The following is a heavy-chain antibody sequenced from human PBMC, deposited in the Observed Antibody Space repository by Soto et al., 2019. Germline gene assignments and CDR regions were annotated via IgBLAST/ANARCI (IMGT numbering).Heavy chain of an antibody. V-gene: IGHV1-3*05. Sequence: QVQLVQSGAEEKKPGSSVKFSCKASGYTFTNYAMHWVRQAPGQRLEWMGWINAGNGNTKYSQKFQGRVTITRDTSASTAYRELSSLRSEDTAVYYCARVSGYYLPDYWGQGTLVTVSS. D-gene: IGHD5-12*01. J-gene: IGHJ4*02. CDR3: ARVSGYYLPDY. CDR2: INAGNGNT. CDR1: GYTFTNYA.